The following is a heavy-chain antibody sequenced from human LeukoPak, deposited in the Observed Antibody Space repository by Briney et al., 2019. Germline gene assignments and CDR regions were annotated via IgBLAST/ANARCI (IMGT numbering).Heavy chain of an antibody. CDR3: ASSSGWYYFDY. J-gene: IGHJ4*02. CDR1: GGSISSYY. CDR2: IYYSGST. V-gene: IGHV4-59*01. D-gene: IGHD6-19*01. Sequence: SETLSLTCTVSGGSISSYYWSWIRQPPGKELEWIGYIYYSGSTNYNPSLKSRVTISVDTSKNQFSLKLSSVTAADTAVYYCASSSGWYYFDYWGQGTLVTVSS.